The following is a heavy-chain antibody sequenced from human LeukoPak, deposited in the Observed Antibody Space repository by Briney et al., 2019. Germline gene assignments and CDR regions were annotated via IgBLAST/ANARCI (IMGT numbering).Heavy chain of an antibody. CDR1: GFTFSSYA. Sequence: GGSLRLSCAATGFTFSSYAMSWVRQAPGKGLEWVSNLSGSSRYYADSVKGRFTISRDNSKNTLYLQMNSLRAEDTAVYYCANLTPESGDSSGYYTQPFGYWGQGTLVTVSS. CDR2: LSGSSR. CDR3: ANLTPESGDSSGYYTQPFGY. V-gene: IGHV3-23*01. J-gene: IGHJ4*02. D-gene: IGHD3-22*01.